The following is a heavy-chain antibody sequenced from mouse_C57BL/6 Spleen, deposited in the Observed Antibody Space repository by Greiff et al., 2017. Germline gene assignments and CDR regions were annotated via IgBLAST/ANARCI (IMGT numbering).Heavy chain of an antibody. CDR2: IDPSDSET. D-gene: IGHD2-5*01. J-gene: IGHJ1*03. CDR1: GYTFTSYW. Sequence: QVQLQQPGAELVRPGSSVKLSCKASGYTFTSYWMHWVKQRPIQGLEWIGNIDPSDSETHYNQKFKDKATLTVDKSSSTAYMQLSSLTSEDSAVYYCARQTYYSNYGYFDVWGTGTTVTVSS. V-gene: IGHV1-52*01. CDR3: ARQTYYSNYGYFDV.